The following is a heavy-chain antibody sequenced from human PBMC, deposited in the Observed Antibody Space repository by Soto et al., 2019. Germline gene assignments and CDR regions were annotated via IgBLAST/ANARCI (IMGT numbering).Heavy chain of an antibody. J-gene: IGHJ5*02. CDR2: ISGSGGRT. CDR1: GFTFSSYA. V-gene: IGHV3-23*01. Sequence: GGSLRLSCAASGFTFSSYAMSWVRRAPGKGLEWVSGISGSGGRTHYADSLKGRFTISRDNAKNSLYLQMNSLRAEDTAVYYCARVVGDIVVVPAAIKRNWFDPWGQGTLVTVSS. D-gene: IGHD2-2*02. CDR3: ARVVGDIVVVPAAIKRNWFDP.